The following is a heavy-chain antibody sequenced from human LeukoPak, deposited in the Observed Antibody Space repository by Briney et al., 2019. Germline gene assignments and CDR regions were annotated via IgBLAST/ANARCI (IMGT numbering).Heavy chain of an antibody. CDR1: GFTFSSYW. J-gene: IGHJ5*02. Sequence: QSGGSLRLSCAASGFTFSSYWMCWVRQAPGKGLEWVANIKQDGSKKYYVDSVKGRFTISRDNAKNSLYLQMNSLRAEDTAVYYCARIVPAAIVVSWFDPWGQGTLVTVSS. V-gene: IGHV3-7*01. D-gene: IGHD2-2*02. CDR3: ARIVPAAIVVSWFDP. CDR2: IKQDGSKK.